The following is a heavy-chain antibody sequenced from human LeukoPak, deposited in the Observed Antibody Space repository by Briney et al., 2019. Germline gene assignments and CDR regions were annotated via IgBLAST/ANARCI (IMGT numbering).Heavy chain of an antibody. CDR2: ISAYNGNT. CDR1: GYTFTSYG. D-gene: IGHD3-22*01. V-gene: IGHV1-18*01. J-gene: IGHJ5*02. Sequence: ASVKVSCKASGYTFTSYGISWVRQAPGQGLEWMGWISAYNGNTNYVQKLQGRVTMTTDTSTSTAYMELRSLRSDDTAVYYCARSRQGTYYYDSSGWYNWFDPWGQGTLVTVSS. CDR3: ARSRQGTYYYDSSGWYNWFDP.